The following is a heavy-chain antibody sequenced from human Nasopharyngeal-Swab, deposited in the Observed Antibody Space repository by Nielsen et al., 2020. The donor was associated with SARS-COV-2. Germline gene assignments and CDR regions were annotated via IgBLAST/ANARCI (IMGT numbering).Heavy chain of an antibody. CDR3: ARALEGGICDY. D-gene: IGHD1-26*01. Sequence: SETLSLTCTVSGGSISSYYWSWIRQPPGKGLEWIGYIYYSGSTNYNPSLKSRVTISVDTSKNQFSLKLSSVTAADTAVYYCARALEGGICDYWGQGTLVTVSS. J-gene: IGHJ4*02. CDR2: IYYSGST. V-gene: IGHV4-59*08. CDR1: GGSISSYY.